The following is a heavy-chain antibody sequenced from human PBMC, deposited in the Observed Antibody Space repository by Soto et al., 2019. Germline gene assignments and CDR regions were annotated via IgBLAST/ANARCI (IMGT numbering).Heavy chain of an antibody. J-gene: IGHJ5*02. CDR2: IKEDGSDK. D-gene: IGHD2-8*01. CDR1: GITFSSYW. CDR3: TRDLTRPDIPLTVYARGGLDL. Sequence: GGSLRLSCAASGITFSSYWMNWVRQAPGKGPEWVANIKEDGSDKYYVDSVKGRFTISRDNAKSSLYLQMNSLRVEDTAVYYCTRDLTRPDIPLTVYARGGLDLWGQGTLVTVSS. V-gene: IGHV3-7*01.